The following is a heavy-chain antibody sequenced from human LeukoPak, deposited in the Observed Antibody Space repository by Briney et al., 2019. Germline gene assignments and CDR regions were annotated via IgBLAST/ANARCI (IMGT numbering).Heavy chain of an antibody. Sequence: GESLKISCKGSGYSFTSYWIGWVRQMPGKGLEWMGIIYPGDSDTRYSPSFQGQVTISADKSISTACLQWSSLKASDSAMYYCARPRYYDSSGYPYYFDYWGQGTLVTVSS. CDR2: IYPGDSDT. J-gene: IGHJ4*02. CDR1: GYSFTSYW. CDR3: ARPRYYDSSGYPYYFDY. D-gene: IGHD3-22*01. V-gene: IGHV5-51*01.